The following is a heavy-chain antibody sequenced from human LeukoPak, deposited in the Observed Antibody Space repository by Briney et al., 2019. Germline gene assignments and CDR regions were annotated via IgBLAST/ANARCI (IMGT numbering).Heavy chain of an antibody. CDR3: ARGGRWLQFNY. Sequence: SETLSLTCTVSGGSVNSGTYYWSWIRQPPGKGLEWIGYISYSGSTNYNPSLKSRVTISVDTSKNQFSLKLSSVTAADTAVYYCARGGRWLQFNYWGQGTQVTVSS. CDR1: GGSVNSGTYY. D-gene: IGHD5-24*01. J-gene: IGHJ4*02. V-gene: IGHV4-61*01. CDR2: ISYSGST.